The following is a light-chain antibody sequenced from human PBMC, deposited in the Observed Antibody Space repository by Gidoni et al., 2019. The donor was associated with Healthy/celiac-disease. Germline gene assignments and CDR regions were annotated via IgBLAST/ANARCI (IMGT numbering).Light chain of an antibody. CDR2: GAS. CDR3: QQYGSSPLT. J-gene: IGKJ4*01. V-gene: IGKV3-20*01. CDR1: QSVSSSY. Sequence: IVLTQSPGTLSLSPGERATLSCRASQSVSSSYLAWYQQKPGQAPRLLLYGASSRATGIPDRFSGSGSGTDFTLTISRLEPEDVAVYYCQQYGSSPLTFGGGTKVEIK.